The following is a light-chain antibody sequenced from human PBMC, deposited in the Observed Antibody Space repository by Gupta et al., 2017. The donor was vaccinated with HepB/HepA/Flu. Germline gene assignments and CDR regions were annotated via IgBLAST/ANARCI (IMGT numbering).Light chain of an antibody. CDR1: QSMRRTY. Sequence: EIVLTQSPGTLSLTPGEGATVSFRASQSMRRTYLAWYQQKSFQVPRLLLHYASSRAIGTPDRLTGCRSWTDFTLRISRLDPEDFAVYYCHWYVGSPITFAHGIRQEIK. CDR2: YAS. J-gene: IGKJ5*01. CDR3: HWYVGSPIT. V-gene: IGKV3-20*01.